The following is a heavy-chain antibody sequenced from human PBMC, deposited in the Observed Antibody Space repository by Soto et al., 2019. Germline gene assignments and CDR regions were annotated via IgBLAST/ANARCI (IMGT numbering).Heavy chain of an antibody. D-gene: IGHD3-16*01. V-gene: IGHV4-30-2*01. Sequence: QLQLQESGSGLVKPSQTLSLTCAVSGGSISSGNSYAWSWIRQPPGTGLEWIGSISHTGRTSYNPSLKGRVTMSVDKSKHQFALKLSSLTAADMAVYYFSRAVAPYLGTWFDPWGQGSLVIVAS. CDR2: ISHTGRT. J-gene: IGHJ5*02. CDR1: GGSISSGNSYA. CDR3: SRAVAPYLGTWFDP.